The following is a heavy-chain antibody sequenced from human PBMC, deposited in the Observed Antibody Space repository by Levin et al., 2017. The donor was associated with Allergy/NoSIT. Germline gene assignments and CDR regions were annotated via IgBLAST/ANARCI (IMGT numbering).Heavy chain of an antibody. J-gene: IGHJ4*02. Sequence: PGGSLRLSCEASGFMFRDYYMFWVRQAPGKGLEWLSYISAYDGTKKYADSVQGRVTISRDSAKSSLFLQMNNLRVEDTAVYYCARPLGYCSSAACYAALDYWGRGTLVTVSS. CDR1: GFMFRDYY. CDR2: ISAYDGTK. D-gene: IGHD2-2*01. CDR3: ARPLGYCSSAACYAALDY. V-gene: IGHV3-11*01.